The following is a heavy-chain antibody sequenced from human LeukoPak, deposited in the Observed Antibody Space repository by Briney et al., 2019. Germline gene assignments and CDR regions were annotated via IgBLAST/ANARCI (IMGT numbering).Heavy chain of an antibody. D-gene: IGHD3-10*01. J-gene: IGHJ3*02. Sequence: SQTLSLTCTVSGGSISSGDYYWSWIRQPPGKGREWLGYIYYSGINYYNPSLKSRVTISVDTSKNQFSLKLNSVTAADTAVYYCAREMYYYGSGSYPNNYDGFDIWGQGTMVTVSS. V-gene: IGHV4-30-4*08. CDR1: GGSISSGDYY. CDR3: AREMYYYGSGSYPNNYDGFDI. CDR2: IYYSGIN.